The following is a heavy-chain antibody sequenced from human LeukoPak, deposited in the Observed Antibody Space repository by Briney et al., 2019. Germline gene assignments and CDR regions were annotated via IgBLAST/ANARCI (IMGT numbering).Heavy chain of an antibody. CDR3: ASYGSGRNNWFDP. CDR2: IYPDDSDT. V-gene: IGHV5-51*01. CDR1: GYSFTSYW. D-gene: IGHD2-15*01. Sequence: GESLKISCKGSGYSFTSYWIGWVRQMPGKGLEWMGIIYPDDSDTRYSPSFQGQVIISADKSISTAYLQWSSLKASDTAMYCCASYGSGRNNWFDPWGQGTLVTVSS. J-gene: IGHJ5*02.